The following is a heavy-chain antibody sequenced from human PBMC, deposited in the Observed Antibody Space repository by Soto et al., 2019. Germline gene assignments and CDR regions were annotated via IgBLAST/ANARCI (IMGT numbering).Heavy chain of an antibody. V-gene: IGHV1-69*04. CDR3: ARERPYSSGSYRLPFDY. J-gene: IGHJ4*02. CDR2: IIPILGIA. D-gene: IGHD6-19*01. Sequence: ASVKVSCKASGGTFSSYTISWVRQAPGQGLEWMGRIIPILGIANYAQKFQGRVTITADKSTSTAYMELSSLRSEDTAVYYCARERPYSSGSYRLPFDYWGQGTLVTVSS. CDR1: GGTFSSYT.